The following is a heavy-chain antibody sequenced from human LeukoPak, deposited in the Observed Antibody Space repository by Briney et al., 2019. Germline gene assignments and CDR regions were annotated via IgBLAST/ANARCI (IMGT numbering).Heavy chain of an antibody. Sequence: PSETLSLTCTASGCSISSYYWSWIRQAPGKGLEWFGYINCSGSTNYHPSLKSGVIISVDTSKNQFFLKLRSGPAADAAAYYYGRALYSGSYDNAFDMAGQETLVTVSS. CDR3: GRALYSGSYDNAFDM. V-gene: IGHV4-59*08. D-gene: IGHD1-26*01. J-gene: IGHJ3*02. CDR2: INCSGST. CDR1: GCSISSYY.